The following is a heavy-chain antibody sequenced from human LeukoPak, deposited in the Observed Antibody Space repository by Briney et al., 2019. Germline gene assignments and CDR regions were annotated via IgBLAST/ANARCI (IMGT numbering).Heavy chain of an antibody. V-gene: IGHV3-73*01. CDR2: IRSKANSYAT. J-gene: IGHJ4*02. CDR3: KASTGIVGATVDY. Sequence: GGSLRLSCAASGFTFSGSAMHWVRQASGKGLEWVGRIRSKANSYATAYAASVKGRFTISRDDSKNTAYLQMNSLKTEDTAVYYCKASTGIVGATVDYWGQGTLVTVSS. D-gene: IGHD1-26*01. CDR1: GFTFSGSA.